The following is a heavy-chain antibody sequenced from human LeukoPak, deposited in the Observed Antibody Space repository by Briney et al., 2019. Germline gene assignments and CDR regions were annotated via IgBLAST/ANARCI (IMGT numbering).Heavy chain of an antibody. CDR1: GGTFSFYA. CDR2: IIPIPGMA. D-gene: IGHD3-10*01. CDR3: ARAVVVARGLMAYFDY. J-gene: IGHJ4*02. Sequence: SVKVSCKASGGTFSFYAINWVRQAPGQGLEWMGRIIPIPGMANYAQKFQGRVTITADSSTSTAYMEVSSLRSEDTAVYYCARAVVVARGLMAYFDYWGRGTLVTVSS. V-gene: IGHV1-69*04.